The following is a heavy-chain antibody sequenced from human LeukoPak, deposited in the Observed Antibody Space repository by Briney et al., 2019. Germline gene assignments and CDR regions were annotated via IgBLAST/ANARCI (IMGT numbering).Heavy chain of an antibody. V-gene: IGHV3-11*04. J-gene: IGHJ6*03. CDR3: ARSYNSYGYYYCMDV. Sequence: KTGGSLRLSCAASGFTFSDYYMSWIRQAPGKGLEWVSYISSSGSTKYYADSVKGRFTISRDNAKNSLYLQMNSLRAEDTAVYYCARSYNSYGYYYCMDVWGKGTTVTVSS. CDR1: GFTFSDYY. D-gene: IGHD5-18*01. CDR2: ISSSGSTK.